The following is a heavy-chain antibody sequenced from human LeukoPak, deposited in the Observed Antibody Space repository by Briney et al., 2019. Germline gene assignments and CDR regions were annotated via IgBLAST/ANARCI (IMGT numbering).Heavy chain of an antibody. D-gene: IGHD3-22*01. Sequence: GGSLRLSSAASGFTFSSYAMHWVRQAPGKGLEWVAVISYDGSNKYYADSVKGRFTISRDNSKNTLYLQMNSLRAEDTAVYYCAREDDNYYDSSGHYYGMDVWGQGTTVTVSS. CDR2: ISYDGSNK. CDR1: GFTFSSYA. J-gene: IGHJ6*02. V-gene: IGHV3-30-3*01. CDR3: AREDDNYYDSSGHYYGMDV.